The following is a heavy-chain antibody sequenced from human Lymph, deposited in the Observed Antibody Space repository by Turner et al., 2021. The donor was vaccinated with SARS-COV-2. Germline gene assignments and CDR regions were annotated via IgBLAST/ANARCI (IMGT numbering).Heavy chain of an antibody. CDR3: ARRRQWLVNWYFDL. CDR1: GGSISSSSYY. D-gene: IGHD6-19*01. V-gene: IGHV4-39*01. CDR2: LYYSGSN. J-gene: IGHJ2*01. Sequence: QLQLQESGPGLVQPSETLSLACTVSGGSISSSSYYQGWIRQPPGKGLEWIGSLYYSGSNYYNPTLKIRVTISVDTSKIQFSLKLSSVTAADAAVYYCARRRQWLVNWYFDLWGRGTLVTVSS.